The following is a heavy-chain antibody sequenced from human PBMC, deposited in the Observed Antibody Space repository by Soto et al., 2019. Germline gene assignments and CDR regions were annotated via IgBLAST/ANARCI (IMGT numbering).Heavy chain of an antibody. D-gene: IGHD3-10*01. CDR3: ANYPTMVRVS. CDR2: ISGSGGST. V-gene: IGHV3-23*01. J-gene: IGHJ5*02. Sequence: PXGSLSLSCSASGFTFSSYAMSWVRQAPGKGLEWVSAISGSGGSTYYADSVKGRFTISRDNSKNTLYLQMNSLRAEDTAVYYGANYPTMVRVSWGKGTLVTVSS. CDR1: GFTFSSYA.